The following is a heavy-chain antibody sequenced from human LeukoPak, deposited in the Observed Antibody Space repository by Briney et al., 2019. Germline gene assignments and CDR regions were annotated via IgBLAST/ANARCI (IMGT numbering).Heavy chain of an antibody. V-gene: IGHV1-2*02. J-gene: IGHJ3*02. CDR3: AVFPGIVGATPLRNDAFDI. CDR1: GYTFTDYY. Sequence: ASVKVSCKASGYTFTDYYMHWVRQAPGQGLEWEGWLNPNSGGTNYTQKFQGRVTMTRDTSISTAHMELSRLRSDDTAVYYCAVFPGIVGATPLRNDAFDIWGQGTMVTVSS. D-gene: IGHD1-26*01. CDR2: LNPNSGGT.